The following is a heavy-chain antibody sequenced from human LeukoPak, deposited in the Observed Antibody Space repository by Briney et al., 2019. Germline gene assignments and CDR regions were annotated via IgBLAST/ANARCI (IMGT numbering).Heavy chain of an antibody. Sequence: PSETLSLTCAVYGGSFSGYYWSWIRQPPGKGLEWIGEINHSGSTNYNPSLKSRVTISVDTSKNQFSLKLSSVTAADTAVYYCARDPVGTVTTHDYWGQGTLVTVSS. J-gene: IGHJ4*02. V-gene: IGHV4-34*01. D-gene: IGHD4-17*01. CDR2: INHSGST. CDR1: GGSFSGYY. CDR3: ARDPVGTVTTHDY.